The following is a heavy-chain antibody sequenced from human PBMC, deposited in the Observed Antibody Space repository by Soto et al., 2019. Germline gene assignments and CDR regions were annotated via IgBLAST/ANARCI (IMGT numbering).Heavy chain of an antibody. J-gene: IGHJ4*02. CDR2: IFSNDEK. CDR3: ARIPTSYRGTYTYFDY. Sequence: SGPTLVNPTETLTLTCTVSGFSLSNARMGVSWIRQSPGKALEWLAHIFSNDEKSYSTSLMSRLTISKDTSKNQVVLTMTNMDPVDTATYYCARIPTSYRGTYTYFDYWGQGILVTVSS. CDR1: GFSLSNARMG. D-gene: IGHD1-26*01. V-gene: IGHV2-26*01.